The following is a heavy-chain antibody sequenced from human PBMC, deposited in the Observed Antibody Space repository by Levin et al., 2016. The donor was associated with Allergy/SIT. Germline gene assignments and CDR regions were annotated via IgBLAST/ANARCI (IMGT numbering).Heavy chain of an antibody. CDR2: IDPSDSYT. J-gene: IGHJ6*02. CDR3: ATLPAAVYYYGMDV. Sequence: VRQMPGKGLEWMGRIDPSDSYTNYSPSFQGHVTISADKSISTAYLQWSSLKASDTAMYYCATLPAAVYYYGMDVWGQGTTVTVSS. V-gene: IGHV5-10-1*01. D-gene: IGHD6-13*01.